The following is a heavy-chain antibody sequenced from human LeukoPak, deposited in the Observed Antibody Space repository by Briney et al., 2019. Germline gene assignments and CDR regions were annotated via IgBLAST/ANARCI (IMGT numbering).Heavy chain of an antibody. J-gene: IGHJ4*02. CDR2: IKQDGSEK. CDR1: GVTFSSYW. Sequence: PGGSLRLSCAASGVTFSSYWMSWVRQAPGKGLEWVANIKQDGSEKYYVDSVKGRFTISRDNAKNSLYLQMNSLRAEDTAVYYCAIRSGWIDYWGQGTLVTVSS. CDR3: AIRSGWIDY. V-gene: IGHV3-7*01. D-gene: IGHD6-19*01.